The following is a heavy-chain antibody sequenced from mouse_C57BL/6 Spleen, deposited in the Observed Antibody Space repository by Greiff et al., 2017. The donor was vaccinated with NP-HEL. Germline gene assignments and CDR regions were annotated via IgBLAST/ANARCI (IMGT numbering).Heavy chain of an antibody. CDR1: GYTFTDYN. J-gene: IGHJ4*01. CDR2: INPNNGGT. Sequence: VQLKQSGPELVKPGASVKIPCKASGYTFTDYNMDWVKQSHGKSLEWIGDINPNNGGTIYNQKFKGKATLTVDKSSSTAYMELRSLTSEDTAVYYCARSDGHYGGYAMDYWGQGTSVTVSS. V-gene: IGHV1-18*01. CDR3: ARSDGHYGGYAMDY. D-gene: IGHD2-3*01.